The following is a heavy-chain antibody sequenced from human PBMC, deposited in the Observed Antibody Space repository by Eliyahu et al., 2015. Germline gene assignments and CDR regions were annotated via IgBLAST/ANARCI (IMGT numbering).Heavy chain of an antibody. J-gene: IGHJ5*02. D-gene: IGHD3-10*01. Sequence: EVQLVESGGGLVQPGRSLXLXCAASGFTFDDYAMHWVRQAPGKGLEWVSGISWNSGTITYADSVKGRFTISRDNAKNSLYLQMNSLRVEDTAFYYCVKVWFGNWFDPWGRGTLVTVSS. CDR1: GFTFDDYA. CDR3: VKVWFGNWFDP. CDR2: ISWNSGTI. V-gene: IGHV3-9*01.